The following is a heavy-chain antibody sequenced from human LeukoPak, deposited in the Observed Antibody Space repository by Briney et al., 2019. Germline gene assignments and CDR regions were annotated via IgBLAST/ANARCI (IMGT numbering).Heavy chain of an antibody. J-gene: IGHJ4*02. CDR1: GFTFSSYK. V-gene: IGHV3-48*03. Sequence: GGSLRLSCAASGFTFSSYKMNWVRQAPGKGLEWVSYISSSSSGIYYADSVKGRFTISRDNAKNSLYLQMNSLRAEDTAVYYCAREGYYDRSGYYYAIDYWGQETLVTVSS. CDR2: ISSSSSGI. D-gene: IGHD3-22*01. CDR3: AREGYYDRSGYYYAIDY.